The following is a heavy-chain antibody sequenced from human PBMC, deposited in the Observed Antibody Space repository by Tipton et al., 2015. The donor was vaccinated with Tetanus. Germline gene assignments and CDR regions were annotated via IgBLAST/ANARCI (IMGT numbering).Heavy chain of an antibody. V-gene: IGHV4-59*01. Sequence: ILSLTCTVSGGSISSYYWSWIRQPPGKGLEWIGYIYYSGSTNYNPSLKSRVTISVDTSKNQFSLKLSSVTAADTAVYYCARGGIAAAGGGLDYWGQGTLVTVSS. CDR3: ARGGIAAAGGGLDY. CDR1: GGSISSYY. J-gene: IGHJ4*02. CDR2: IYYSGST. D-gene: IGHD6-13*01.